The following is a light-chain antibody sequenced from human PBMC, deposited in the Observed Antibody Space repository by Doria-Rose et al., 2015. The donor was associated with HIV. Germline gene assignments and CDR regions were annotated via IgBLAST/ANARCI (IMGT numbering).Light chain of an antibody. Sequence: TQPPGTLSLSPGERATLSCRASQSFSSTYLVWYQQKPGQAPSPLIYDGSTRATGIPDRFSASGSGTDFTLTINRLEPEDFALYYCHQYGTSWTFGQGTKVEI. CDR3: HQYGTSWT. CDR2: DGS. V-gene: IGKV3-20*01. CDR1: QSFSSTY. J-gene: IGKJ1*01.